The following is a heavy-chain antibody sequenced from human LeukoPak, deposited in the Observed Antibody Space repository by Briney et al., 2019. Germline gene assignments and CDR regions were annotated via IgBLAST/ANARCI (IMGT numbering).Heavy chain of an antibody. Sequence: PVGSLRLSCAASGFTVSTKYMNWVRQVPGKGLEWVSSTDYDSSHIYYAASVRGRFTISRDNARNSVYLQMNSLRVEDTAVYYCARDPLRYLRVGHYDYWGQGTLVAVSS. CDR2: TDYDSSHI. V-gene: IGHV3-21*01. J-gene: IGHJ4*02. CDR3: ARDPLRYLRVGHYDY. CDR1: GFTVSTKY. D-gene: IGHD3-9*01.